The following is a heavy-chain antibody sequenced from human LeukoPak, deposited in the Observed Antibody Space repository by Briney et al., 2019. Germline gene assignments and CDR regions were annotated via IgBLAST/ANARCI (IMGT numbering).Heavy chain of an antibody. CDR3: ARDNVYYDLGAFDI. J-gene: IGHJ3*02. CDR2: INPNSGGT. V-gene: IGHV1-2*02. CDR1: GYTFTGYC. Sequence: ASVKVSCKASGYTFTGYCMHWVRQAPGQGLEWMGWINPNSGGTNYAQKFQGRVTMTRDTSISTAYMELSRLRSDDTAVYYCARDNVYYDLGAFDIWGQGTMVTVSS. D-gene: IGHD3-22*01.